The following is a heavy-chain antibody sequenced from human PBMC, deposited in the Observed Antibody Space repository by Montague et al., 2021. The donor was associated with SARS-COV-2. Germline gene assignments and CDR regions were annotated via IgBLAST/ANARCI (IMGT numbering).Heavy chain of an antibody. V-gene: IGHV4-34*01. CDR3: ARGGTVTTFFAAKRTRRYNWFDP. J-gene: IGHJ5*02. CDR2: INHSGST. CDR1: GGSFSNYY. D-gene: IGHD4-17*01. Sequence: SETLSLTCAVYGGSFSNYYWSWIRQPPGKGLEWIGEINHSGSTNYNPSLKSRVTISLDTSKNQFSLKLSSVTAADTAVYYCARGGTVTTFFAAKRTRRYNWFDPWGQGTLVTVSS.